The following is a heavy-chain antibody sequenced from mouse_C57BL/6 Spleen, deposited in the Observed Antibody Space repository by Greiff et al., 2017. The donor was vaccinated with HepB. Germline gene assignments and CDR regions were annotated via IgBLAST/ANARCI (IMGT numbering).Heavy chain of an antibody. V-gene: IGHV5-4*01. CDR2: ISDGGSYT. CDR3: AREGGYSNYEGFAY. J-gene: IGHJ3*01. D-gene: IGHD2-5*01. CDR1: GFTFSSYA. Sequence: DVKLVESGGGLVKPGGSLKLSCAASGFTFSSYAMSWVRQTPEKRLEWVATISDGGSYTYYPDNVKGRFTISRDNAKNNLYLQMSHLKSEDTAMYYCAREGGYSNYEGFAYWGQGTLVTVSA.